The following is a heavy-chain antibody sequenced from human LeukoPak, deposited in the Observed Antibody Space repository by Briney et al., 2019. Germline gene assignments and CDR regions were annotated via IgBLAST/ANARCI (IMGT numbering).Heavy chain of an antibody. J-gene: IGHJ5*02. CDR3: ARVLRTGAALNWFDP. CDR1: GYTFTSYG. V-gene: IGHV1-18*01. D-gene: IGHD6-6*01. Sequence: EASVKVSCKASGYTFTSYGISWVRQAPGQGLEWMGWISAYNGNTNYAQKLQGRVTMTTDTSTSTAYMELRSLRSDDTAVYYCARVLRTGAALNWFDPWGQGTLVTGSS. CDR2: ISAYNGNT.